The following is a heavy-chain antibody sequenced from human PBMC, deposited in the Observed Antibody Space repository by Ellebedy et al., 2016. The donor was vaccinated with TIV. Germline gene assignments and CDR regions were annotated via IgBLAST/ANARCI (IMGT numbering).Heavy chain of an antibody. D-gene: IGHD3-16*01. Sequence: AASVKVSCKASGYTFTSYDINWVRQATGQGLEWMGWMNPNSGNTGYAQKFQGRVTITRNTSISTAYMELSSLRSEDTAVYYCVGARDYYYGMDVWGQGTTVTVSS. CDR2: MNPNSGNT. J-gene: IGHJ6*02. CDR3: VGARDYYYGMDV. V-gene: IGHV1-8*03. CDR1: GYTFTSYD.